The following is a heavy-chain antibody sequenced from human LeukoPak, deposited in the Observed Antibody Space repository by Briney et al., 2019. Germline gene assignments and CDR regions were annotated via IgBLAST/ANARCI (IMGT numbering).Heavy chain of an antibody. J-gene: IGHJ6*02. CDR2: MNHNSGNT. Sequence: ASVKVSCKASGYTFTSYDINWVRQAPGQGLEWMGWMNHNSGNTVYAQKFQGRVTMTRNTSISTAYMELSSLRSEDTAVYYCARGRVAYCGGDCRRRLFYYYYGMDVWGQGTTVTVSS. CDR3: ARGRVAYCGGDCRRRLFYYYYGMDV. D-gene: IGHD2-21*02. CDR1: GYTFTSYD. V-gene: IGHV1-8*01.